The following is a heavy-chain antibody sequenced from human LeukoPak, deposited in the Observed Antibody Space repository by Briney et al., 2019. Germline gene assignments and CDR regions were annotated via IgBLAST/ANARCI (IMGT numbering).Heavy chain of an antibody. CDR1: GFTFSDYA. CDR3: ILYMDADSFNS. V-gene: IGHV3-30-3*01. Sequence: GGPLRLSCEASGFTFSDYALHWVRQPPGQGLEWLALISSDGTDKYYSDSVKGRFTLSRDNSKNTMFLQMSSLRPEDTAVYYCILYMDADSFNSWGQGTLVTVSS. CDR2: ISSDGTDK. J-gene: IGHJ4*02. D-gene: IGHD5-18*01.